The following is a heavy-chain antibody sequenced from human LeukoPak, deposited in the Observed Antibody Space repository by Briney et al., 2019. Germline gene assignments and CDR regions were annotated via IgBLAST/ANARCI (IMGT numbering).Heavy chain of an antibody. J-gene: IGHJ5*02. CDR2: IHHSGTT. CDR3: ARDAGSSSYYGFDP. Sequence: PSQTLSFTCTVSGGSISSGGYFWSWIRQHPGKGLEWIGYIHHSGTTYSNPSLKSRVTISVDTSKNQLSLKLRSVTAADTAVYYCARDAGSSSYYGFDPWGQGTLVTVSS. CDR1: GGSISSGGYF. V-gene: IGHV4-31*03. D-gene: IGHD6-13*01.